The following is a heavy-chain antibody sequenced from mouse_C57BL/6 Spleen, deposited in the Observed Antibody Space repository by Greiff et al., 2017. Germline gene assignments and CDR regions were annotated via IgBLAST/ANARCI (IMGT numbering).Heavy chain of an antibody. J-gene: IGHJ2*01. D-gene: IGHD1-1*01. CDR3: ARDGYYYCSLYFDY. Sequence: EVKLVESEGGLVQPGSSMKLSCTASGFTFSDYYMAWVRQVPEKGLEWVANINYDGSSTYYLDSLKSRFIISRDNAKNILYLQMSSLKSEDTATYYCARDGYYYCSLYFDYWGQGTTLTVSS. V-gene: IGHV5-16*01. CDR1: GFTFSDYY. CDR2: INYDGSST.